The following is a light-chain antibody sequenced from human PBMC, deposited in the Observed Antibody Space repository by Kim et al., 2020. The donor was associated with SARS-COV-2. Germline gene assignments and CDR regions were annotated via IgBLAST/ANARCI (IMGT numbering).Light chain of an antibody. CDR2: GAS. CDR3: QQRSDWPLT. Sequence: EIVLTQSPATLSLSPGERATLSCRASQSITTSLAWYQQKPGQAPRLLIYGASNRATGIPARFSGSGSGTDFTLTITSLEPEDFAVYYCQQRSDWPLTFGGGTKLEI. J-gene: IGKJ4*01. CDR1: QSITTS. V-gene: IGKV3-11*01.